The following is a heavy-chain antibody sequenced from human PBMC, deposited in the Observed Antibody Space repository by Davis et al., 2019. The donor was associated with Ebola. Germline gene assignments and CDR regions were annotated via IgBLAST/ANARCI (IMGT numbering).Heavy chain of an antibody. D-gene: IGHD3-10*01. V-gene: IGHV3-23*01. Sequence: PGGSLRLSCAASGFTFSSYAMSWVRQAPGKGLEWVSAISGSGGSTYYADSVKGRFTISRDNSKNTLYLQMNSLRAEDTAVYYCAKDRGTMVRGAKFYYYYGMDVWGQGTTVTVSS. CDR3: AKDRGTMVRGAKFYYYYGMDV. CDR1: GFTFSSYA. CDR2: ISGSGGST. J-gene: IGHJ6*02.